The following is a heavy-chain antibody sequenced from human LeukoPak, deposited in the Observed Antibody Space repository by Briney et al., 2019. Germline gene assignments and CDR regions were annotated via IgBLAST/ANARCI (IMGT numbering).Heavy chain of an antibody. CDR2: ISAYNGNT. D-gene: IGHD3-22*01. J-gene: IGHJ6*03. V-gene: IGHV1-18*01. CDR3: ARYYYDSSGYYYYDYYYMDV. CDR1: GYTFTSYG. Sequence: ASVKVSCKASGYTFTSYGISWVRQAPGQGLEWMGWISAYNGNTNYAQKLQGRVTMTTDTSTSTAYMELRSLRSDDTAVYYCARYYYDSSGYYYYDYYYMDVWGKGTTVTVSS.